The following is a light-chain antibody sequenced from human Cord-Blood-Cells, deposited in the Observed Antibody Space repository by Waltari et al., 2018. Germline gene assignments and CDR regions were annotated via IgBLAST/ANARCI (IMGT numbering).Light chain of an antibody. CDR1: SSDVGGYNY. J-gene: IGLJ3*02. V-gene: IGLV2-14*01. Sequence: QSALTQPASESGSPGQSITLSCTGTSSDVGGYNYFPCYQQHPGKAPKLMIYDVRNRPSGVSNRFSGSKSGNTASLTISGLQAEDEADYYCSSYTSSSTWVFGGGTKLTVL. CDR2: DVR. CDR3: SSYTSSSTWV.